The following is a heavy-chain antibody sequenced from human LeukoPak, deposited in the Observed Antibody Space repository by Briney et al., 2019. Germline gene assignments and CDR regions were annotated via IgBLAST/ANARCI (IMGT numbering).Heavy chain of an antibody. CDR1: GDSFTNYA. Sequence: ASVKVSCKSSGDSFTNYAIVWVRQAPGQGLEWMGGIVPGFHTTDYAQRFQGRLIITADESTTTAYMELSSLTSEDTAMYYCARWDAHYHEGDNWFDPWGQGTLVTVSS. CDR2: IVPGFHTT. V-gene: IGHV1-69*13. D-gene: IGHD3-22*01. CDR3: ARWDAHYHEGDNWFDP. J-gene: IGHJ5*02.